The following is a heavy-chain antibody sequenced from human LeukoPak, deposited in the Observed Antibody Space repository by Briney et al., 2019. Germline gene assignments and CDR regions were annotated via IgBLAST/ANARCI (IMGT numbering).Heavy chain of an antibody. J-gene: IGHJ3*02. V-gene: IGHV1-69*04. CDR2: IIPILGIA. D-gene: IGHD5-18*01. CDR3: ARALAMVSEI. Sequence: GASVKVSCKASGGTFSSYAISWVRQAPGQGLEWMGRIIPILGIANYAQKLQGRVTITADKSTSTAYMELSSLRSEDTAVYYCARALAMVSEIWGQGTMVTVSS. CDR1: GGTFSSYA.